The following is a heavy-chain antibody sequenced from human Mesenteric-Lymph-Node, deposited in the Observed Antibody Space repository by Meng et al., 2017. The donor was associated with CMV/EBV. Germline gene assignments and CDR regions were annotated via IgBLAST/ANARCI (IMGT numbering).Heavy chain of an antibody. CDR2: IYYSGAT. Sequence: CTGAAGSINSGGYYWTWVRQHPEKGLEWLGYIYYSGATYYNPSLKGRLTISRDTSKNQFSLRLDSVTAADTAIYYCASSAYYYRLDSWGQGTLVTVSS. V-gene: IGHV4-31*03. CDR1: AGSINSGGYY. D-gene: IGHD3-22*01. J-gene: IGHJ4*02. CDR3: ASSAYYYRLDS.